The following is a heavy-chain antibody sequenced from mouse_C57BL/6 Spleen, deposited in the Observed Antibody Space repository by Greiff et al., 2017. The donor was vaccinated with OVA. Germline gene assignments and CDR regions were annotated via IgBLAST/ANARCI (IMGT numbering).Heavy chain of an antibody. Sequence: EVKLMESGGGLVKPGGSLKLSCAASGFTFSSYAMSWVRQTPEKRLEWVATISDGGSYTYYPDNVKGRFTISRDNAKNNLYLQMSHLKSEDTAMYYCARVRYYGSSSPFDYWGQGTTLTVSS. CDR3: ARVRYYGSSSPFDY. CDR2: ISDGGSYT. CDR1: GFTFSSYA. J-gene: IGHJ2*01. V-gene: IGHV5-4*03. D-gene: IGHD1-1*01.